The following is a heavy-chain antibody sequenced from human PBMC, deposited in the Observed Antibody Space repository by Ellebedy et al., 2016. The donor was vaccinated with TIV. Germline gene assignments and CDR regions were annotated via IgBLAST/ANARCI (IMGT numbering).Heavy chain of an antibody. CDR3: ASDLGYCSSTSCSGNAFDI. J-gene: IGHJ3*02. D-gene: IGHD2-2*01. V-gene: IGHV1-18*01. CDR1: GYTFTSYG. CDR2: ISAYNGNT. Sequence: ASVKVSCXASGYTFTSYGISWVRQAPGQGLEWMGWISAYNGNTNYAQKLQGRVTMTTDTSTSTAYMELRSLRSDDTAVYYCASDLGYCSSTSCSGNAFDIWGQGTMVTVSS.